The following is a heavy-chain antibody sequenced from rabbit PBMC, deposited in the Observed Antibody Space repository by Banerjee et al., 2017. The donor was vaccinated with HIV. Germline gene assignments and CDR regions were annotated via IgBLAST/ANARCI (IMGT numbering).Heavy chain of an antibody. Sequence: QSLEESGGDLVKPEGSLTLTCTASGFSFSNKYVMCWVRQAPGKGLEWIGCINSSTGNTVYASWAKGRFTITKTSSTTVTLQMTSLTAADTATYFCARGGVASTGYTYAFDPWGQGTLVTVS. V-gene: IGHV1S40*01. D-gene: IGHD1-1*01. CDR1: GFSFSNKYV. CDR2: INSSTGNT. J-gene: IGHJ2*01. CDR3: ARGGVASTGYTYAFDP.